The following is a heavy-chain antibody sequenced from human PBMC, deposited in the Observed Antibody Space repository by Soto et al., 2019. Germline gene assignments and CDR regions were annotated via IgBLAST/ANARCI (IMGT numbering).Heavy chain of an antibody. D-gene: IGHD3-16*02. CDR3: AKAYDYIWRSYPRELDY. V-gene: IGHV3-23*01. Sequence: EVRLLESGGGLVQPGGSLRLSCAASGFTFSNFAMFWVRQAPGKGLEWVSSISRTGGAAHYADSVNGRFTISRDNSKNTLFLQMDSLRAEDTAVYYCAKAYDYIWRSYPRELDYWGQGTLVTVSS. J-gene: IGHJ4*02. CDR2: ISRTGGAA. CDR1: GFTFSNFA.